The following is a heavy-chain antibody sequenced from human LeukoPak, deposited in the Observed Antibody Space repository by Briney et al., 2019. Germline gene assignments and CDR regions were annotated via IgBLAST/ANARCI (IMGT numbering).Heavy chain of an antibody. J-gene: IGHJ3*02. D-gene: IGHD5-12*01. Sequence: GGSLRLSCAASGFTFSSYWMSWVRQAPGKGLEWVANIKQDGSEKYYVDSVKGRFTISRDNAKNSLYLQMNSLRAEDTAVYYCARDRRGYSGYVELDAFDIWGQGTMVTVSS. CDR2: IKQDGSEK. CDR3: ARDRRGYSGYVELDAFDI. CDR1: GFTFSSYW. V-gene: IGHV3-7*01.